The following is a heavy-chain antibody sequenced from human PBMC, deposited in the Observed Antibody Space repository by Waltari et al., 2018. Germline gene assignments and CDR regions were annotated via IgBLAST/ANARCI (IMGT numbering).Heavy chain of an antibody. Sequence: QVQLQESGPGLLKPSEPLSLTCSVSGNSMRSYYGSWIRQSPEKGLEWIGYIYTTGSTNYNPSLESRVSISLDTSKNQFSLNLYSVIAADTAVYYCARRELDSYGGYYFDYWGQGVLVTVSS. CDR1: GNSMRSYY. J-gene: IGHJ4*02. CDR2: IYTTGST. V-gene: IGHV4-4*08. D-gene: IGHD5-18*01. CDR3: ARRELDSYGGYYFDY.